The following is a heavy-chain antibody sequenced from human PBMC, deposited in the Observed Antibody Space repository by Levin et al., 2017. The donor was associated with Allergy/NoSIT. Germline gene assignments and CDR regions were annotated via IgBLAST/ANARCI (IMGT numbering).Heavy chain of an antibody. CDR3: ARVVGVYYDILTGRWWFDA. CDR2: IYNGGHT. CDR1: GDSSSSYC. V-gene: IGHV4-59*01. Sequence: SETLSLTCSVSGDSSSSYCWSWIRQPPGKGLEWIAYIYNGGHTNYNPSLKSRVTISVDTSKNQFSLRLSSVTAADTAVYYCARVVGVYYDILTGRWWFDAWGQGTLVTVSS. J-gene: IGHJ5*02. D-gene: IGHD3-9*01.